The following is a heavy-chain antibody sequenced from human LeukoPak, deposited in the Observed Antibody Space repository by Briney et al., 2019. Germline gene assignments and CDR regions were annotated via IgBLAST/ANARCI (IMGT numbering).Heavy chain of an antibody. CDR2: ISSSSSYI. J-gene: IGHJ3*02. V-gene: IGHV3-21*01. CDR1: GFTFSDFW. Sequence: PGGSLRLSCAGSGFTFSDFWMTWVRQTPGKGLEWVSSISSSSSYIYYADSVKGRFTISRDNAKNSLYLQMNSLRAEDTAVYYCARGYEHDAFDIWGQGTMVTVSP. CDR3: ARGYEHDAFDI. D-gene: IGHD2-15*01.